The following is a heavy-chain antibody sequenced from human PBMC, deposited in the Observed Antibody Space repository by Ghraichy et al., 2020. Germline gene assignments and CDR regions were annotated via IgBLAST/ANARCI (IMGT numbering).Heavy chain of an antibody. J-gene: IGHJ3*02. Sequence: GESLNISCAASGFTFSNAWMSWVRQAPGKGLEWVGRIKSKTDGGTTDYAAPVKGRFTISRDDSKNTLYLQMNSLKTEDTAVYYCTTAQVEPYYDFWSGYYIRDQHDAFDIWGQGTMVTVSS. D-gene: IGHD3-3*01. CDR2: IKSKTDGGTT. CDR1: GFTFSNAW. V-gene: IGHV3-15*01. CDR3: TTAQVEPYYDFWSGYYIRDQHDAFDI.